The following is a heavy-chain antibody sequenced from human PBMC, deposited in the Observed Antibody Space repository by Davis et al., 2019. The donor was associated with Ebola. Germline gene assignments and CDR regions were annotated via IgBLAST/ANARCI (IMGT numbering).Heavy chain of an antibody. CDR2: IRYDGINT. V-gene: IGHV3-30*02. J-gene: IGHJ3*01. CDR1: GSRDG. CDR3: AKDNPNIWFDV. D-gene: IGHD2/OR15-2a*01. Sequence: GESLKISCVASGSRDGMHWVRQAPGKGLEWVAFIRYDGINTYHGDPVKGRFTISRDNSKNTLYLQMNSLRVDDTAIYFCAKDNPNIWFDVWGQGTMVAVSS.